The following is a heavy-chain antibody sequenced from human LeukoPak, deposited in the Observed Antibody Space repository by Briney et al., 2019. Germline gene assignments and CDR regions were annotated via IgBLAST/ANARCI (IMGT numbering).Heavy chain of an antibody. CDR3: ARVGPQFAAFDI. CDR2: IIPIFGTA. J-gene: IGHJ3*02. CDR1: GGTFSSYA. D-gene: IGHD3-10*01. V-gene: IGHV1-69*06. Sequence: ASVKVSCKAAGGTFSSYAISWVRQGPGQGLEWMGGIIPIFGTANYAQKFQGRVTITADKSTSTAYMELSSLRSEDTAVYYCARVGPQFAAFDIWGQGTTVTVSS.